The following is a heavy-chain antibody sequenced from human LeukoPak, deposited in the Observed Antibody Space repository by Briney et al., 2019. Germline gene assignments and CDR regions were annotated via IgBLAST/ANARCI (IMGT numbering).Heavy chain of an antibody. CDR2: MNLDGSEK. D-gene: IGHD3-10*01. CDR3: AKELYGY. J-gene: IGHJ4*02. Sequence: GGSLRLSCAASGFTFSSYWMSWVRQAPGKGLEWVANMNLDGSEKYYVDSVKGRFTISRDNSKNTLYLQMNSLRTEDTAVYYCAKELYGYWGQGTLVTVSS. CDR1: GFTFSSYW. V-gene: IGHV3-7*01.